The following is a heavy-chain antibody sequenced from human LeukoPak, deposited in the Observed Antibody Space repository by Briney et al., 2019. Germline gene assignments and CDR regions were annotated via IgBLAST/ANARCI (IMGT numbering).Heavy chain of an antibody. CDR1: EFTFSSYW. V-gene: IGHV3-7*05. CDR2: IKQDGSEI. J-gene: IGHJ4*02. CDR3: ARDLWAQKLPHRYFDY. Sequence: GGSLRLTCAASEFTFSSYWMTWVRQAPGKGLEWVANIKQDGSEIYYMDSVKGRFTISRDNAKNSLYLQMNSLRAEDTAVYYCARDLWAQKLPHRYFDYWGQGTLVTVSS. D-gene: IGHD6-13*01.